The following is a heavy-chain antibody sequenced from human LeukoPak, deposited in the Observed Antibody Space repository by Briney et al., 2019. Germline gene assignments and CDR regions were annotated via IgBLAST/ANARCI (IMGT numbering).Heavy chain of an antibody. J-gene: IGHJ4*02. Sequence: GGSLRLSCAASGFTVSRNYMSWVRQAPGKGLEWVSVIYSGGSTYYADSVKGRFTISRDNSKNTLYLQMNSLRAEDTAVYYCARAGPSSSWHQFDYWGQGTLVTVSS. CDR1: GFTVSRNY. D-gene: IGHD6-13*01. V-gene: IGHV3-66*01. CDR2: IYSGGST. CDR3: ARAGPSSSWHQFDY.